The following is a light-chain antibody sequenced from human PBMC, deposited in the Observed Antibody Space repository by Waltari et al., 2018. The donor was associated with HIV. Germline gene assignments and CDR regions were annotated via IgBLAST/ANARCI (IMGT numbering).Light chain of an antibody. J-gene: IGKJ2*01. CDR1: QIIDYW. CDR2: KTS. V-gene: IGKV1-5*03. CDR3: QQYNSHSYT. Sequence: DVQMTQSPSPLSASVGDRVSITCRASQIIDYWLAWYQQKPGQPPKLLIYKTSYLESGVPTRFSGSGSVADFTLNIDGLQPDDVATYYCQQYNSHSYTFGQGTKLDIK.